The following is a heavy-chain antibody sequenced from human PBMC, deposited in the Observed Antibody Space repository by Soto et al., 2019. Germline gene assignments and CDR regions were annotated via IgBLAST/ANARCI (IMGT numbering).Heavy chain of an antibody. Sequence: QVQLVESGGGVVQPGRSLRLSCVASGFTFSTYGMHWVRQAPGKGLEWVAMTWNDGSHKYYADPVKDRFTISRDNFKNTLYLQINSLRDEEPAVYYCTTELNDMQAFDIWGHGTMVTVSS. CDR2: TWNDGSHK. J-gene: IGHJ3*02. CDR3: TTELNDMQAFDI. V-gene: IGHV3-33*01. CDR1: GFTFSTYG. D-gene: IGHD1-1*01.